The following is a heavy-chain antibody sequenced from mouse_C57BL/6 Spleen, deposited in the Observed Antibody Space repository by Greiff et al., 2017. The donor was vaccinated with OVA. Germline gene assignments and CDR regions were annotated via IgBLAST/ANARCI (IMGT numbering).Heavy chain of an antibody. D-gene: IGHD2-2*01. CDR1: GYTFTDYE. V-gene: IGHV1-15*01. CDR3: TSSMVTTEDFDY. J-gene: IGHJ2*01. CDR2: IDPETGGT. Sequence: QVQLQQSGAELVRPGASVTLSCKASGYTFTDYEMHWVKQTPVHGLEWIGAIDPETGGTAYNQKFKGKAILTADKSSSTAYMELRSLTSEDSAVYYCTSSMVTTEDFDYWGQGTTLTVSS.